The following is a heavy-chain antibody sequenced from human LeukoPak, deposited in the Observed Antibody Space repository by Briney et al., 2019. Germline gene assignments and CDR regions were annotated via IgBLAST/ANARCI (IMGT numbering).Heavy chain of an antibody. CDR2: IDPSGTT. CDR3: AGDTDDYSYMDV. D-gene: IGHD3-10*01. J-gene: IGHJ6*03. Sequence: KPSETLSLTCAIYGGSFSGNYWSWIRKPPGQGREWIGEIDPSGTTNYNPSLKSRVTISGGTSKNQFSLNLTSVTAADTAVYYCAGDTDDYSYMDVWGKGTTVTVSS. V-gene: IGHV4-34*01. CDR1: GGSFSGNY.